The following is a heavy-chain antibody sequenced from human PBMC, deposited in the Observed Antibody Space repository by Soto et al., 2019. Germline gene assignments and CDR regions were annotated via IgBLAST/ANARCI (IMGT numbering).Heavy chain of an antibody. CDR1: GFTFDDYA. Sequence: EVQLVESGGGLVQPGRSLRLSCAASGFTFDDYAMHWVRQAPGKGLEWVSGISWNSGSIGYADSVKGRFTISRDNAQNSLYLQMNSLRAEDTALYYCAKAYTVTNWFDPWGQGTLVTVSS. CDR3: AKAYTVTNWFDP. V-gene: IGHV3-9*01. J-gene: IGHJ5*02. CDR2: ISWNSGSI. D-gene: IGHD4-17*01.